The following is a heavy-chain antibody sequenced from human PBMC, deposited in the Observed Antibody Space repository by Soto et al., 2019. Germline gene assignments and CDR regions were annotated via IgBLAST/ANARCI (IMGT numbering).Heavy chain of an antibody. CDR1: GFTFRTFA. V-gene: IGHV3-30-3*01. J-gene: IGHJ6*02. CDR2: ISNDGSIK. D-gene: IGHD1-1*01. CDR3: TGDKEPFNWSPSILKSYYYGMDV. Sequence: QVQLVESGGRVVQPGRSLRLSCAASGFTFRTFAMHWVRQAPGKGLEWVAVISNDGSIKYFLDSVKGRFTISRDNSNNTLSLQRDSLRAEDTAVYYCTGDKEPFNWSPSILKSYYYGMDVWGQGTTVTVSS.